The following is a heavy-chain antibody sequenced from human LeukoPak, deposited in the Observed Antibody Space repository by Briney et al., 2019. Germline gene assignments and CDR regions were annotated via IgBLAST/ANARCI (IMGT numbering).Heavy chain of an antibody. Sequence: GGSLRLSCAASGFTFSSYWMSWVRQAPGKGLEWVANIKQDGSEKYYVDSVKGRFTISRDNAKNSLYLQMNSLRAEDTAVYYCTRSPYGDYFDYWGQGTLVTVSS. D-gene: IGHD4-17*01. CDR3: TRSPYGDYFDY. J-gene: IGHJ4*02. V-gene: IGHV3-7*01. CDR1: GFTFSSYW. CDR2: IKQDGSEK.